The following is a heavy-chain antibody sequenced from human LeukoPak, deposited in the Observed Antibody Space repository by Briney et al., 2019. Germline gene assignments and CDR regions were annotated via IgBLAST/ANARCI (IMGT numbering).Heavy chain of an antibody. CDR1: GGSISSYY. J-gene: IGHJ4*02. CDR2: IYYSGST. D-gene: IGHD3-3*01. Sequence: SETLSLTCTVSGGSISSYYWSRIRQPPGKGLEWIGYIYYSGSTNYNPSLKSRVTISVDTSKNQFSLKLSSVTAADTAVYYCARSGFLEWILDYRGQGTLVTVSS. V-gene: IGHV4-59*01. CDR3: ARSGFLEWILDY.